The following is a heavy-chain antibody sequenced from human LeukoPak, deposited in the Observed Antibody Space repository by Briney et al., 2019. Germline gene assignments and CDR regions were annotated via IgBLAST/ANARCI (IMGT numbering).Heavy chain of an antibody. CDR1: GYTFTSYY. Sequence: ASVKVSCKASGYTFTSYYIHWVRQAPGQGLEWMGWINPNSGGTNYAQKFQGRVTMTRDTSSSTAYMELSRLRSDDTAVYYCARDHSYYDSGSYSNVDYWGQGTLVTVSS. J-gene: IGHJ4*02. CDR2: INPNSGGT. V-gene: IGHV1-2*02. CDR3: ARDHSYYDSGSYSNVDY. D-gene: IGHD3-10*01.